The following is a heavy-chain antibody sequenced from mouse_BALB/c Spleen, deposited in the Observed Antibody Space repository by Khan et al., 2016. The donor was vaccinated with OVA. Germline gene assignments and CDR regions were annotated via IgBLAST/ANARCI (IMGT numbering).Heavy chain of an antibody. J-gene: IGHJ3*01. V-gene: IGHV1-74*01. D-gene: IGHD2-4*01. CDR2: IDPSSGET. CDR3: ARHDYGEFTY. Sequence: QVRLQQSGPDLVRPGASVKMSCKASGYTFTNYWIHWVKQRPGQGLEWIGMIDPSSGETILNKKFNDKATLNVDKSSNTAYMQLSSLTSEDSAVYSCARHDYGEFTYWGQGTLVTVSA. CDR1: GYTFTNYW.